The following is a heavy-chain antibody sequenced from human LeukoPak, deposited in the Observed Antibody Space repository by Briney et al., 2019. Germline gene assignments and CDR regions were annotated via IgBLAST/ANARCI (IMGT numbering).Heavy chain of an antibody. J-gene: IGHJ5*02. V-gene: IGHV1-8*01. CDR3: ARGAGQQLVRRRPQFDP. Sequence: ASVKVSCKASGYTFTSYDINWVRQATGQALEWMGWMNPNSGNTGYAQKCQGRVTMSRSTSISAAYMELSSLRSEDTAVYYCARGAGQQLVRRRPQFDPWGQGTLVTVSS. CDR1: GYTFTSYD. CDR2: MNPNSGNT. D-gene: IGHD6-13*01.